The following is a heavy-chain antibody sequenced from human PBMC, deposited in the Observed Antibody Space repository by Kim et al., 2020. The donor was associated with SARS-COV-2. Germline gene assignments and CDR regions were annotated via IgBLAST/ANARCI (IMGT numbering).Heavy chain of an antibody. CDR2: IIPIFGTA. V-gene: IGHV1-69*13. CDR1: GGTFSSYA. J-gene: IGHJ4*02. D-gene: IGHD3-22*01. CDR3: ARTIQENSSGYYDY. Sequence: SVKVSCKASGGTFSSYAISWVRQAPGQGLEWMGGIIPIFGTANYAQKFQGRVTITADESTSTAYMELSSLRSEDTAVYYCARTIQENSSGYYDYWGQGTLVTVSS.